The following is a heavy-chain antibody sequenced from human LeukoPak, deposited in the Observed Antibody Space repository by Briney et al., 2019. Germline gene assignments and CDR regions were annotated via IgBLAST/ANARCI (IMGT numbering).Heavy chain of an antibody. V-gene: IGHV7-4-1*02. D-gene: IGHD4-11*01. Sequence: ASVKVSCKASGYTFTSYAMNWVRQAPGQGLEWMGWINTNTGNPTYAQGFTGRFVFSLDTSVSTAYLQISSLKAEDTAVYYCARLKVTTIVAEGLNWFDPWGQGTLVTVPS. J-gene: IGHJ5*02. CDR1: GYTFTSYA. CDR3: ARLKVTTIVAEGLNWFDP. CDR2: INTNTGNP.